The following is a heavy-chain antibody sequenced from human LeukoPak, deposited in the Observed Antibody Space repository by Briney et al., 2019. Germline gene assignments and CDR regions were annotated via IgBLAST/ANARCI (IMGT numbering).Heavy chain of an antibody. CDR3: VRHFHGSGYVVDL. CDR2: IIYSGNT. D-gene: IGHD6-13*01. CDR1: GGSISSTSYY. Sequence: SETLSLTCTASGGSISSTSYYWGWIRRPPGRGLEWIGGIIYSGNTKYNPSLKSRVTISVDTTKNQFSLKLTSVTAADTAVYFCVRHFHGSGYVVDLRGQGTLVTVSS. V-gene: IGHV4-39*01. J-gene: IGHJ5*02.